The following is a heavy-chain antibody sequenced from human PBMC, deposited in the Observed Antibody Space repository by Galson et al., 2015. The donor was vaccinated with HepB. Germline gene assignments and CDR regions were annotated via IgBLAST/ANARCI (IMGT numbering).Heavy chain of an antibody. J-gene: IGHJ6*02. D-gene: IGHD3-10*01. CDR1: EFTFSSYW. V-gene: IGHV3-7*03. CDR3: ARRTSLVRGIITKPDYYYGMDV. CDR2: INPDGGEK. Sequence: SLRLSCAASEFTFSSYWMNWVRQAPGKGLEWVAYINPDGGEKTYVASLRGRFTVSRDNDKNALYLQMDSLRAENTAVYYCARRTSLVRGIITKPDYYYGMDVWGQGTTVTVAS.